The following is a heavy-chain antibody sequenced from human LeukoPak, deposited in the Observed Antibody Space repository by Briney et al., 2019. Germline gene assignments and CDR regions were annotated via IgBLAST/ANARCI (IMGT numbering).Heavy chain of an antibody. Sequence: GGSLRLSCAASGLTFSSYAMSWVRQAPGKGLEWVSGISGSGGSTYYADSVKGRFTISRDNSKNTLYLQMNSLRAEDTAVYYCAKDGVYSGYDYRSYWGQGTLVTVSS. CDR2: ISGSGGST. CDR3: AKDGVYSGYDYRSY. V-gene: IGHV3-23*01. J-gene: IGHJ4*02. D-gene: IGHD5-12*01. CDR1: GLTFSSYA.